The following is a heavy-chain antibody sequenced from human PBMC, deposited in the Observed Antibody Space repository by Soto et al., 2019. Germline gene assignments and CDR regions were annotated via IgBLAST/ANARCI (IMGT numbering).Heavy chain of an antibody. D-gene: IGHD6-13*01. CDR2: IYYSGST. Sequence: PSQPRSHTCTVSGGSLSSGGYYWSWIRQHPGKGLEWIGYIYYSGSTYYNPSLKSRVTISVDTSKNQFSLKLSSVTAADTAVYYCARSFGVAADAPFDYWGQGTLVTVSS. CDR3: ARSFGVAADAPFDY. J-gene: IGHJ4*02. CDR1: GGSLSSGGYY. V-gene: IGHV4-31*03.